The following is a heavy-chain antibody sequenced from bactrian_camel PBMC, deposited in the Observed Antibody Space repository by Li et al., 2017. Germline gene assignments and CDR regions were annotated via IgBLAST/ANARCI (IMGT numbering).Heavy chain of an antibody. J-gene: IGHJ4*01. CDR1: GFTFSNYA. Sequence: VQLVESGGGLVQPGGSLRLSCAASGFTFSNYAMSWVRQAPGKGLEWVSDIGSGGDSTSYADSVKGRFTIARDNAKSTLYLQMNSLKSEDTAMYYCVGRYSLSYRPVWGQGTQVTVS. V-gene: IGHV3S31*01. CDR2: IGSGGDST. D-gene: IGHD3*01. CDR3: VGRYSLSYRPV.